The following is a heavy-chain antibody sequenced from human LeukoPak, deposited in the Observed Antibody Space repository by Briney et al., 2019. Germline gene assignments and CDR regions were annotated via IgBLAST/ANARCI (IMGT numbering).Heavy chain of an antibody. J-gene: IGHJ6*02. CDR2: ITTSGGST. Sequence: GGSLRLSCAASGFTFSSYYMSWVRRAPGKGLEWVSDITTSGGSTSYADSVKGRFTISRDNAKNSLYSQMNSLRIEDTAFYYCAKDSKTRGSGSGIYYGLDVWSQGTTVTVSS. CDR3: AKDSKTRGSGSGIYYGLDV. CDR1: GFTFSSYY. V-gene: IGHV3-23*01. D-gene: IGHD3-10*01.